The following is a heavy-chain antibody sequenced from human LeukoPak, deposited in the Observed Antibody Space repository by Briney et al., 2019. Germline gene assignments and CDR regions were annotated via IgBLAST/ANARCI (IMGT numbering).Heavy chain of an antibody. Sequence: ASVKVSCKASGYTFTGYYMHWVRQAPGQGLEWMGWINPNSGGTNYAQKFQGRVTMTRDTSISTAYMELRSLRSDDTAVYYCARDGHRRYYYGSNGRDDVFDIWGQGTMVTVSS. J-gene: IGHJ3*02. CDR1: GYTFTGYY. CDR3: ARDGHRRYYYGSNGRDDVFDI. CDR2: INPNSGGT. D-gene: IGHD3-22*01. V-gene: IGHV1-2*02.